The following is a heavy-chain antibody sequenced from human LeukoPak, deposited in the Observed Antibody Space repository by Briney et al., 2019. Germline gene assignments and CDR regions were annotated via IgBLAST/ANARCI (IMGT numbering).Heavy chain of an antibody. CDR2: IYYSGDT. D-gene: IGHD2-8*01. CDR1: GDSISSRTPY. CDR3: ARSIGMLYTVGGFDP. Sequence: PSETLSLTCTVSGDSISSRTPYWGWIRQSPGKGLEWIASIYYSGDTYYNPSLKSRVTISVDTTKNHFSLKLTSVTASDTAVYYCARSIGMLYTVGGFDPWGQGALVTVSS. V-gene: IGHV4-39*02. J-gene: IGHJ5*02.